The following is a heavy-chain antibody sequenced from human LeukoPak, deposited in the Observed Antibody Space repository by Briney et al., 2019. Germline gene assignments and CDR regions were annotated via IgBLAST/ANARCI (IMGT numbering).Heavy chain of an antibody. J-gene: IGHJ4*02. CDR1: GFTFSSYG. Sequence: PGGSLRLSCAASGFTFSSYGMHWVRQAPGKGLEWVAFIRYDGGNKYFADSVKGRFSISRDNSKNTLYLQMNSLRAEDTAVYYCAKEGGSNYDFWSAYYNHFDYWGQGTLVTVSS. V-gene: IGHV3-30*02. CDR2: IRYDGGNK. CDR3: AKEGGSNYDFWSAYYNHFDY. D-gene: IGHD3-3*01.